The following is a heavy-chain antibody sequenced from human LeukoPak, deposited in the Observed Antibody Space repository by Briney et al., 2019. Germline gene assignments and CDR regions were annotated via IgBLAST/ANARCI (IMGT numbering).Heavy chain of an antibody. CDR2: FDPEDGET. CDR1: GYTLTELS. Sequence: ASVKVSCKVSGYTLTELSMHWVRQAPGKGLEWMGGFDPEDGETIYAQKFRGRVTMTEDTSTDTAYMELSSLRSEDTAVYYCATVITGTRGFDYWGQGTLVTVSS. J-gene: IGHJ4*02. CDR3: ATVITGTRGFDY. D-gene: IGHD1-7*01. V-gene: IGHV1-24*01.